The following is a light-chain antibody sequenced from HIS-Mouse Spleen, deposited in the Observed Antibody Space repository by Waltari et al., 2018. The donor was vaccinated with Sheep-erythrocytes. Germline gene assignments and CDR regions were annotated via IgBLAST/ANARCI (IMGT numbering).Light chain of an antibody. CDR2: EGS. V-gene: IGLV2-23*01. CDR3: CSYAGSSTPWV. J-gene: IGLJ3*02. Sequence: QSALTQPASVSGSPGQSITISCTGTSSDVGRYNLVSWYQQPPGKAPKLMIYEGSKRPSGVSHLFSGSKSGNTASLTISGPQAEDEADYYCCSYAGSSTPWVFGGGTKLTVL. CDR1: SSDVGRYNL.